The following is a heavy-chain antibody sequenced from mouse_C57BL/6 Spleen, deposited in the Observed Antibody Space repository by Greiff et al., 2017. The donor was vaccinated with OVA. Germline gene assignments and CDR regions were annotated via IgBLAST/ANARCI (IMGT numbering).Heavy chain of an antibody. CDR1: GYTFTSYT. D-gene: IGHD2-2*01. Sequence: QVQLQQSGAELARPGASVKMSCKASGYTFTSYTMHWVKQRPGQGLEWIGYINPSSGYTKYNQKFKDKATLTADKSSSTAYMQLSSLTSEDSAVYYCARRFSYGYDAAWFAYWGQGTLVTVSA. CDR2: INPSSGYT. J-gene: IGHJ3*01. CDR3: ARRFSYGYDAAWFAY. V-gene: IGHV1-4*01.